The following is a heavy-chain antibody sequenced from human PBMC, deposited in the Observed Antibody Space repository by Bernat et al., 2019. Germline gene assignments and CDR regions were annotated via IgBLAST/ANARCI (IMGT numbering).Heavy chain of an antibody. V-gene: IGHV3-30*18. CDR2: ISYDGSNK. Sequence: VQLVESGVGAVQPGRSLRLSCAASGFTFSSYDMHWVRQAPGKGLEWVAVISYDGSNKYYADSVKGRFTISRDNSKNTLYLQVNSLRAEDTAVYYCANCDTSYYVSSGYPVEAWVQGTLVTVSS. CDR1: GFTFSSYD. J-gene: IGHJ5*02. CDR3: ANCDTSYYVSSGYPVEA. D-gene: IGHD3-22*01.